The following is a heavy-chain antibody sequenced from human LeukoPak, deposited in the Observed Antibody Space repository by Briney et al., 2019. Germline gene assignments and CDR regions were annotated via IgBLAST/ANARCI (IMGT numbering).Heavy chain of an antibody. CDR2: ITSSGTYI. Sequence: GGSLRLSCAVSGFSFGTYSMNWVRQPPGKGLEWISSITSSGTYIHYADSVKGRFTISRDNAKNSLYLQMNSLRAEDTAVYYCARKGYYDSGTFDIWGQGTMVTVSS. D-gene: IGHD3-22*01. CDR3: ARKGYYDSGTFDI. J-gene: IGHJ3*02. V-gene: IGHV3-21*01. CDR1: GFSFGTYS.